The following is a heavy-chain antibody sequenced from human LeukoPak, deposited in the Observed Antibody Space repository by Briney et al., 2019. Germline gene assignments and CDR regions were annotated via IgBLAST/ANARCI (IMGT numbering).Heavy chain of an antibody. J-gene: IGHJ4*02. CDR3: ARHFARGSMTSPAGY. CDR2: IYPGDSDT. Sequence: GESLKISCEGSGYSFTSYWIGWVRQMPGKGLEWMGIIYPGDSDTRYSPSFQGQVTISADKSISTAYLHWSSLKASDTAMYYCARHFARGSMTSPAGYWGQGTLVTVSS. D-gene: IGHD2-2*01. V-gene: IGHV5-51*01. CDR1: GYSFTSYW.